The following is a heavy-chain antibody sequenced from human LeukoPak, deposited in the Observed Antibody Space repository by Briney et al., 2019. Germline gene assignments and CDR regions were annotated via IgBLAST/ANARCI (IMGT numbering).Heavy chain of an antibody. CDR1: GFIFSGSA. CDR2: IRSKANSYAT. CDR3: TSYHYGMDV. V-gene: IGHV3-73*01. Sequence: GGSLKLSCAASGFIFSGSAMHWVRQASGKGLEWVGRIRSKANSYATAYAASVKGRFTISRDDSKNTAYLQMNSLKTEDTAVYYCTSYHYGMDVWGQGTTVTVSS. J-gene: IGHJ6*02.